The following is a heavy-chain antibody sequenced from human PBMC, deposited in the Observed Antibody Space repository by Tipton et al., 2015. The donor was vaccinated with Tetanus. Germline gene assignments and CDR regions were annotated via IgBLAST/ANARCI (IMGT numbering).Heavy chain of an antibody. Sequence: TLSLTCTVSGGSISSGGYYWSWIRQHPGKGLEWIGDIYYSGSTCYNPSLKSRVTISVDTSKNQFSLKLSSVTAADTAVYYCARDQARGARGWNYFDYWGQGTLVTVSS. V-gene: IGHV4-31*03. CDR3: ARDQARGARGWNYFDY. D-gene: IGHD1-26*01. J-gene: IGHJ4*02. CDR1: GGSISSGGYY. CDR2: IYYSGST.